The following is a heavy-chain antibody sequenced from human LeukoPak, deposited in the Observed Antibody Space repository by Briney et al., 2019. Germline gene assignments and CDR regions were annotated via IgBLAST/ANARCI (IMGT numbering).Heavy chain of an antibody. CDR1: GGSISTSNYY. D-gene: IGHD3-22*01. J-gene: IGHJ6*03. Sequence: SETLSLTCTVSGGSISTSNYYWGWIRQPPGKGLEWIGSIYYLGNTDYNPSLKSRVTISVDTSKNQFSLRLSSVTAADTAVYYCARDRFDDSSGYYYHYYYYMDVWGKGTTVTVSS. CDR3: ARDRFDDSSGYYYHYYYYMDV. CDR2: IYYLGNT. V-gene: IGHV4-39*07.